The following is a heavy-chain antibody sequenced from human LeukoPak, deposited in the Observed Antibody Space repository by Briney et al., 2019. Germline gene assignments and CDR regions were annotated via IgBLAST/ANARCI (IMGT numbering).Heavy chain of an antibody. CDR1: GFTFSSYA. J-gene: IGHJ4*02. V-gene: IGHV3-64*01. CDR2: ISSNGGST. CDR3: AGKDGGSYPFGY. Sequence: PGGSLRLSCAASGFTFSSYAMHWVRQAPGKGLEYVSAISSNGGSTYYANSVKGRFTISRDNSKNTLYLQMGSLRAEDMAVYYCAGKDGGSYPFGYWGQGTLVTVSS. D-gene: IGHD1-26*01.